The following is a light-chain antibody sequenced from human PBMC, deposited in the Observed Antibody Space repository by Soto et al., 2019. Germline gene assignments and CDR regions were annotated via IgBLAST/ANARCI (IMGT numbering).Light chain of an antibody. J-gene: IGLJ1*01. V-gene: IGLV2-14*03. CDR3: GSYTSSSTLV. Sequence: QSVLTQPASVSGSPGQSITISCTGTSNDVGGHDYVSWYQQHPGKVPKLMIYDVLRRPSGVSDRFSGSKSGLTAFLTISGLRPEDEADYYCGSYTSSSTLVFGTGTKLTVL. CDR2: DVL. CDR1: SNDVGGHDY.